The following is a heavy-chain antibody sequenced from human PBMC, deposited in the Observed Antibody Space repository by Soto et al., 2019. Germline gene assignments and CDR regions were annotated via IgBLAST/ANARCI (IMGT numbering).Heavy chain of an antibody. J-gene: IGHJ5*02. CDR2: ILPFLGRT. Sequence: QLQLVQSGAAVKKPGSSVKVSCKASGGTLNTYTISWVRQAPGQGLEWMGSILPFLGRTNYAKKFQGRVTITADQSTSTMELSGLRSDDTALYFCARDGTAMDALYHYDTWGQGTLVTVSS. CDR3: ARDGTAMDALYHYDT. V-gene: IGHV1-69*08. CDR1: GGTLNTYT. D-gene: IGHD5-18*01.